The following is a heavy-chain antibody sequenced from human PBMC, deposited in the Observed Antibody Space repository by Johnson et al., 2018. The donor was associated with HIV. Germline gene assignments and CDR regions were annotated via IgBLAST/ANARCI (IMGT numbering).Heavy chain of an antibody. Sequence: QVQLVESGGGVVQPGRSLRLSCAASGFTFSTYAMHWVRQTPGKGLEWVAIISYDGSNKYYADSVKGRFTISRDNSKNTLYLQMNSLRAEDTAVYYCAKGLSLSGIRGYSYGPGAFDIWGQGTMVTVSS. V-gene: IGHV3-30*04. CDR3: AKGLSLSGIRGYSYGPGAFDI. CDR1: GFTFSTYA. D-gene: IGHD5-18*01. J-gene: IGHJ3*02. CDR2: ISYDGSNK.